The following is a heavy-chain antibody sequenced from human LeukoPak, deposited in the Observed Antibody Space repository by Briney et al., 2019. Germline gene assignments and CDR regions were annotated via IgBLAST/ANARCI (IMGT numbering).Heavy chain of an antibody. CDR3: ARDQGAAARPGLFGY. D-gene: IGHD6-6*01. Sequence: ASVKVSCKASGYTFTSYYMHWVRQAPGQGLEWMGIINPSGGSTSYAQKFQGRVTMTRDTSTSTVYMELSSLRSEDTAVYYCARDQGAAARPGLFGYWGQGTLVTVSS. CDR1: GYTFTSYY. V-gene: IGHV1-46*01. J-gene: IGHJ4*02. CDR2: INPSGGST.